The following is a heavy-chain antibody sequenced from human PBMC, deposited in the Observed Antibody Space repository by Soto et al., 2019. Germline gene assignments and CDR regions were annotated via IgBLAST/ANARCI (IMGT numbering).Heavy chain of an antibody. J-gene: IGHJ6*02. D-gene: IGHD5-18*01. CDR3: ARDVSGYSEYYHGMDV. V-gene: IGHV1-46*01. Sequence: QVQLVQSGAEVKKPGASVKVSCKASGYTFTSYYMHWVRQAPGQGLEWMGIINPSGGSTSYAQKFQGRVNMTRDTSTSTVYMELSSLRSEDTAVYYCARDVSGYSEYYHGMDVWGQGTTVTVSS. CDR1: GYTFTSYY. CDR2: INPSGGST.